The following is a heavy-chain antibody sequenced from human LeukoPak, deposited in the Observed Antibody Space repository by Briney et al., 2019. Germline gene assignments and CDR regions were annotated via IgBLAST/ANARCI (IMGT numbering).Heavy chain of an antibody. V-gene: IGHV3-21*01. CDR2: ISSSSSYI. CDR3: ASRAAAGTGYDAFDI. D-gene: IGHD6-13*01. Sequence: GGSLRLSCAAPGFTFSSYSMNWVRQAPGKGLEWVSSISSSSSYIYYADSVKGRFTISRDNAKNSLYLQMNSLRAEDTAVYYCASRAAAGTGYDAFDIWGQGTMVTVSS. CDR1: GFTFSSYS. J-gene: IGHJ3*02.